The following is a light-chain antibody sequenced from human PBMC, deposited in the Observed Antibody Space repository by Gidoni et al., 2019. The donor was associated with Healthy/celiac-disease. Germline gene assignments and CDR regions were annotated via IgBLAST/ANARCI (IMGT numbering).Light chain of an antibody. CDR3: QQYNNWPPS. CDR1: QSVSSN. V-gene: IGKV3-15*01. Sequence: EIVMTQSPATLSVSPGERATLSCRASQSVSSNLAWYQQKPGQAPRLLIYGASTRATGIPARFSGSGSGTEFTLTISSLQSEDFAVYYCQQYNNWPPSCGGXTKVEIK. J-gene: IGKJ4*01. CDR2: GAS.